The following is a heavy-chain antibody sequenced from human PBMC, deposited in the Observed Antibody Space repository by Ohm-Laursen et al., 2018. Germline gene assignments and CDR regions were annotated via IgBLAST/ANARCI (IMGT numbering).Heavy chain of an antibody. CDR2: IKQDGSEK. J-gene: IGHJ5*02. D-gene: IGHD3-10*01. V-gene: IGHV3-7*01. Sequence: SLRLSCAASGFTFITYWMSWVRQAPGKGLEWVANIKQDGSEKYYVDSVKGRFTISRDNAKNSLYLQMNSLRAEDTAVYYCARSGFASAWHGGAWGQGTLVTVSS. CDR3: ARSGFASAWHGGA. CDR1: GFTFITYW.